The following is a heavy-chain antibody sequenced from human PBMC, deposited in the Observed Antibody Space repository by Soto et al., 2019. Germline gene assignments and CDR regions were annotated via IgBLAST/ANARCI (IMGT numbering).Heavy chain of an antibody. D-gene: IGHD2-8*01. Sequence: QVQLVQSGAEVKKPGASVKVSCKASGYTFTSYDINWVRQATGQGLEWMGWMNPNSGNTGYAQKFQGRVTMTRNTSISTAYMKLSSLRSEDTAVYYCARAVISPRYCTNGVCYGWFDPWGQGTLVTVSS. CDR2: MNPNSGNT. CDR3: ARAVISPRYCTNGVCYGWFDP. J-gene: IGHJ5*02. V-gene: IGHV1-8*01. CDR1: GYTFTSYD.